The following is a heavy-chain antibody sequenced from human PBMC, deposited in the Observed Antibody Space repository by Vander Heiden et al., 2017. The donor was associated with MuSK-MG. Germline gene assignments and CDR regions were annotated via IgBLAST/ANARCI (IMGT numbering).Heavy chain of an antibody. CDR1: GFTFDNYG. J-gene: IGHJ2*01. Sequence: EVQLVESGGGVVRPGGSLRLPWAASGFTFDNYGMSWVRQAQGKGLEWVSGMNWNGGSTGYADSVKGRFTISRDNAKNSLYLQMNSLRAEDTALYYCARGYYDILTGPRYFDLWGRGTLVTVSS. D-gene: IGHD3-9*01. CDR2: MNWNGGST. CDR3: ARGYYDILTGPRYFDL. V-gene: IGHV3-20*04.